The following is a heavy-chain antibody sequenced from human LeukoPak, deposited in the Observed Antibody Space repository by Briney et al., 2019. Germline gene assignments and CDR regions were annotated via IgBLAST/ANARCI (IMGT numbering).Heavy chain of an antibody. CDR1: DGSISSYS. V-gene: IGHV4-59*08. CDR3: ARSYSGSSSYGDY. D-gene: IGHD6-6*01. Sequence: SETLSLTCNVSDGSISSYSWSWIRQPPGKELEWIGCIYYSGSTNYNPSLNSRATISIDTSKNHLSLNLSSVTAADTAVCYCARSYSGSSSYGDYWGRGILVTISS. CDR2: IYYSGST. J-gene: IGHJ4*02.